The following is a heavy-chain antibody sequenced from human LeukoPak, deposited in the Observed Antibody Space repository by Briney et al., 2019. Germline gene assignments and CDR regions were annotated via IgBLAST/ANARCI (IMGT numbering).Heavy chain of an antibody. CDR3: ARGYDFWSGYRDYYYMDV. J-gene: IGHJ6*03. Sequence: PGGSLRLSCAASGFTFDDYAMHWVRQAPGKGLEWVSGISWNSGSIGYADSVKGRFTISRDNAKNTLYLQMNSLRAEDTAVYYCARGYDFWSGYRDYYYMDVWGKGTTVTVSS. CDR1: GFTFDDYA. D-gene: IGHD3-3*01. V-gene: IGHV3-9*01. CDR2: ISWNSGSI.